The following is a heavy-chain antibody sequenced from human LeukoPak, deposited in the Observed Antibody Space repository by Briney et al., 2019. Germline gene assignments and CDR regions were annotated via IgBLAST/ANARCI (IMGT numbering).Heavy chain of an antibody. CDR2: IYYSGST. J-gene: IGHJ6*03. CDR3: ARQSLRYLVYYYMDV. CDR1: GGSISSSSYY. V-gene: IGHV4-39*01. Sequence: SSETLSLTCTVSGGSISSSSYYWGWIRQPPGKGLEWIGSIYYSGSTYYNPSLKSRVTISVDTSKNQLSLKLSSVTAADTAVYYCARQSLRYLVYYYMDVWGKGTTVTISS. D-gene: IGHD3-9*01.